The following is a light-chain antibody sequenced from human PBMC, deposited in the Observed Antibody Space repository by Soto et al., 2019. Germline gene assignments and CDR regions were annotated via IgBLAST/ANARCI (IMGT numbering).Light chain of an antibody. CDR1: QSVSSSY. J-gene: IGKJ1*01. Sequence: EIVLTQSPGTLSLSPGERATLSCRASQSVSSSYLAWYQQKPGQAPRLLIYGASSRATGIPDRFSGSGSETNLTPSIRRLEPEGFAVYYCQQYGSSSWTFGQGTKVEIK. V-gene: IGKV3-20*01. CDR3: QQYGSSSWT. CDR2: GAS.